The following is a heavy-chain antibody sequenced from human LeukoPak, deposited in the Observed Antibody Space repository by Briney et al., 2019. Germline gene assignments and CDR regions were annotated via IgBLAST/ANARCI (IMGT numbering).Heavy chain of an antibody. CDR1: GFTFDDHA. D-gene: IGHD6-13*01. Sequence: TGGSLRLSCAASGFTFDDHAMLWVRQASGKGLEWVSHITWDGGSTHYADSVEGRFTISRDNSKNSLYLQMNSLRSEDTALYYCAKDVRGSTSWYGLDYWGQGTLVTVSS. CDR3: AKDVRGSTSWYGLDY. J-gene: IGHJ4*02. V-gene: IGHV3-43D*03. CDR2: ITWDGGST.